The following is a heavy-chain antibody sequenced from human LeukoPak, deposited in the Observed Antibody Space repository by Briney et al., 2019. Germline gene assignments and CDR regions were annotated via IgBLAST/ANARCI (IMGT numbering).Heavy chain of an antibody. D-gene: IGHD4-23*01. CDR2: IIPILGIA. Sequence: GASVKVSCKASGGTFSSYAINWVRQAPGQGLEWMGRIIPILGIANYAQKFQGRVTITADKSTSTAYMELSSLRSEDTAVYYCAIPPTLTTVEGWFDPWGQGTLVTVSS. J-gene: IGHJ5*02. V-gene: IGHV1-69*04. CDR3: AIPPTLTTVEGWFDP. CDR1: GGTFSSYA.